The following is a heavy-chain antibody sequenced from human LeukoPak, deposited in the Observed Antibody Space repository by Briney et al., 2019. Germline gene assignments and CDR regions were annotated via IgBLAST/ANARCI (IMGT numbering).Heavy chain of an antibody. J-gene: IGHJ4*02. CDR3: ARSEGYCSGTSCYGNFDY. CDR2: IYPGDSDT. Sequence: GESLKISCKGSGYSFTSYWIGWVRQMPGKGLEWMGIIYPGDSDTRYSPSFQGHVTISADKSISTAYLQWSSLRASDTAMYYCARSEGYCSGTSCYGNFDYWGQGTLVTVSS. D-gene: IGHD2-2*01. V-gene: IGHV5-51*01. CDR1: GYSFTSYW.